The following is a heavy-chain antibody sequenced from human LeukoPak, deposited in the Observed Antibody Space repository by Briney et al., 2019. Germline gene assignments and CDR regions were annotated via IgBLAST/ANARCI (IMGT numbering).Heavy chain of an antibody. CDR3: AKGRAYQLLGDWFDP. Sequence: GGSLRLSCAASGFTFSSYGMHWVRQAPGKGLEWVAVIWYDGSNKYYADSVKGRFTISRDNSKNKLYLQMNNLRAEDTAVYYCAKGRAYQLLGDWFDPWGQGTMVTVSS. CDR1: GFTFSSYG. D-gene: IGHD3/OR15-3a*01. J-gene: IGHJ3*01. CDR2: IWYDGSNK. V-gene: IGHV3-33*06.